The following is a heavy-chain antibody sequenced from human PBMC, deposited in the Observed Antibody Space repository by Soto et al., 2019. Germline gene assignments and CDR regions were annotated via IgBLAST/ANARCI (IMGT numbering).Heavy chain of an antibody. CDR1: GGTFSSYA. Sequence: SVKVSCKASGGTFSSYAISWVRQAPGQGLEWMGGIIPIIGNTNYAQKFQGRVTITTDASTSTAYMELRSLRSDDTAVYYCARDNYGDIDYWGQGTLVTVSS. D-gene: IGHD4-17*01. CDR2: IIPIIGNT. J-gene: IGHJ4*02. V-gene: IGHV1-69*05. CDR3: ARDNYGDIDY.